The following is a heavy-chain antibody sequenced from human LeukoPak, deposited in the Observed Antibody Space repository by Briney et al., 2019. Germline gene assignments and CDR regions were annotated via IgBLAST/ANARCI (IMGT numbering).Heavy chain of an antibody. CDR1: GLIFSNYG. CDR2: IWYDGSNQ. CDR3: ARPDSSGSSYYGLDV. V-gene: IGHV3-33*01. J-gene: IGHJ6*02. Sequence: GGSLRLSCAASGLIFSNYGMHWVRQAPGKGLEWVALIWYDGSNQYYADSVKGRFTISRDNSKNTVYLEKNSLRVEDTAVYYCARPDSSGSSYYGLDVWGQGTTVTVSS. D-gene: IGHD6-25*01.